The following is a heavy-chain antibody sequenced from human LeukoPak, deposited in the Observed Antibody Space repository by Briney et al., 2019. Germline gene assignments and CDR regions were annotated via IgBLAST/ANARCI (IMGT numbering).Heavy chain of an antibody. V-gene: IGHV3-74*01. D-gene: IGHD3-10*02. CDR3: AELGITMIGGV. Sequence: GGSLRLSCAASGFTFSTYWMHWVRQAPGKGLVWVSRINTDGSSTYYADSVKGRFTISRDNSKNTLYLQMNSLRAEDTAVYYCAELGITMIGGVWGKGTTVTISS. CDR1: GFTFSTYW. CDR2: INTDGSST. J-gene: IGHJ6*04.